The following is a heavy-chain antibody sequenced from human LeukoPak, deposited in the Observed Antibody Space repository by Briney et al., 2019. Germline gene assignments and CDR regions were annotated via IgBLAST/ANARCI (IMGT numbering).Heavy chain of an antibody. D-gene: IGHD3-3*01. CDR3: ARVHLKFATIFGVVTRGFDP. CDR1: GGSISSYY. Sequence: SETLSLTCTVSGGSISSYYWSWIRQPPGKGLEWIGYIYYSGSINYNPSLKSRVTISVDTSKNQFSLKLSSVTAADTAVYYCARVHLKFATIFGVVTRGFDPWGQGTLVTVSS. J-gene: IGHJ5*02. V-gene: IGHV4-59*01. CDR2: IYYSGSI.